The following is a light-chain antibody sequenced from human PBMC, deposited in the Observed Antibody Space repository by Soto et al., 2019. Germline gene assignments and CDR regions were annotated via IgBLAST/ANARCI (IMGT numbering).Light chain of an antibody. Sequence: QSALTQPASVSGSPGQSITISCTGTSSDVGGYHYVSWYQHHPGKVPKLVVYDVNNRPSGGSNRFSGSKSGNTASLTISGLQVEDEADYYSSSYTSSSTVFFGGGTKLTVL. V-gene: IGLV2-14*03. CDR2: DVN. CDR3: SSYTSSSTVF. J-gene: IGLJ2*01. CDR1: SSDVGGYHY.